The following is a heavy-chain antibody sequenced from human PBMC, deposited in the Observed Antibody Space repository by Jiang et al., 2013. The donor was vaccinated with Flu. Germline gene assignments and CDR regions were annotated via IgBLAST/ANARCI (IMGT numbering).Heavy chain of an antibody. V-gene: IGHV2-70*11. Sequence: KPTQTLTLTCTFSGFSLSTSGMCVSWIRQPPGKALEWLARIDWDDDKYYSTSLKTRLTISKDTSKNQVVLTMTNMDPVDTATYYCARIPSRTYYFDYWGQGTLVTVSS. J-gene: IGHJ4*02. CDR2: IDWDDDK. CDR3: ARIPSRTYYFDY. CDR1: GFSLSTSGMC. D-gene: IGHD1-14*01.